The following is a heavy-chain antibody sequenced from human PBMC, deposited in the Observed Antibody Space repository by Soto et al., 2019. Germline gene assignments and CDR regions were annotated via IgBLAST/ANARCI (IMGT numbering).Heavy chain of an antibody. CDR2: INHSGNT. J-gene: IGHJ5*02. Sequence: SETLSLTCAVYGASLRDNYCNWLRQPPGKGLEWIGEINHSGNTNYNPSLRSRVTISIDTSKNQLSLNLRSVSAADTAVYYCARGRGEFDAWGPGTPVNVSS. CDR1: GASLRDNY. D-gene: IGHD2-21*01. V-gene: IGHV4-34*01. CDR3: ARGRGEFDA.